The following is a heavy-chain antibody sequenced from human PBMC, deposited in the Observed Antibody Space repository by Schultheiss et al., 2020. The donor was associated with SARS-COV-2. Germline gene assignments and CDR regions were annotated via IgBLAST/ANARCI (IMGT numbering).Heavy chain of an antibody. Sequence: GGSLRLSCAASGFTFSDYYMSWIRQAPGKGLVWVSRINSDGSSTSYADSVKGRFTISRDNAKNSLYLQMNSLRAEDTAVYYCARDGIAVADYWGQGTLVTVSS. J-gene: IGHJ4*02. CDR1: GFTFSDYY. CDR3: ARDGIAVADY. V-gene: IGHV3-74*01. D-gene: IGHD6-19*01. CDR2: INSDGSST.